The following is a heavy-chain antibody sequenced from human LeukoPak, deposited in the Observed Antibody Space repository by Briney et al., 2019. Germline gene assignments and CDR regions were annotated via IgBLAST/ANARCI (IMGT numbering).Heavy chain of an antibody. Sequence: GASVKVSCKASGYTFTSYYMHWVRQAPGQGLEWMGIINPSGGRTSYAKKFQGRVTMTTDTSTSTVYMELSSMRSEDTAVYYCAREVRSDSSSSGDFDYWGQGTLVTVSS. V-gene: IGHV1-46*01. CDR2: INPSGGRT. CDR3: AREVRSDSSSSGDFDY. D-gene: IGHD6-6*01. J-gene: IGHJ4*02. CDR1: GYTFTSYY.